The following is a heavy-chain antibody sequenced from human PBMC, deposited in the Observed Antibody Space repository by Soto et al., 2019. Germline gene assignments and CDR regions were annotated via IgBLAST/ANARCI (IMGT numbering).Heavy chain of an antibody. CDR3: TRVPRCSEGHFYARGAVDF. J-gene: IGHJ3*01. V-gene: IGHV3-74*01. CDR2: INSEGGST. Sequence: VQLVESGGGLVHPGGSLRLSCAASGFTFSNYWMHWVRQAPGKGLVWVSRINSEGGSTAYADSVKGRFTISRDNAENTLCLQMNSLRAEDMAVYDCTRVPRCSEGHFYARGAVDFWGHGTMVTVSS. CDR1: GFTFSNYW. D-gene: IGHD2-15*01.